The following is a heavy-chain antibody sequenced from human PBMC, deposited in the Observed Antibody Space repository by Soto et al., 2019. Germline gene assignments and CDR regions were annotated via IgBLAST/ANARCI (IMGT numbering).Heavy chain of an antibody. Sequence: GGSLRLSCAASGFTFDDYAMHWVRQAPGKGLEWVSGISWNSGSIGYADSVKGRFTISRDNAKNSLYLQMNSLRAEDTALYYCAKVRVLHYDYISGAFDIWGQGTMVTVSS. J-gene: IGHJ3*02. D-gene: IGHD3-16*01. CDR3: AKVRVLHYDYISGAFDI. CDR1: GFTFDDYA. V-gene: IGHV3-9*01. CDR2: ISWNSGSI.